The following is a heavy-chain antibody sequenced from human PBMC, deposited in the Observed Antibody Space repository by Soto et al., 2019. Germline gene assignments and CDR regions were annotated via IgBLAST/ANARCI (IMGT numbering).Heavy chain of an antibody. Sequence: GSLRITCAASGFTLSSYRMNWVRQAPGKGLGWVSYISISSSTIYYADSVKGRFTISRDNAKNSLYLQMNSLRDEDTAVYYCARETYIVVVPADMAYYYYGMDVWGQGTTVTVPS. D-gene: IGHD2-2*01. CDR2: ISISSSTI. CDR3: ARETYIVVVPADMAYYYYGMDV. J-gene: IGHJ6*02. CDR1: GFTLSSYR. V-gene: IGHV3-48*02.